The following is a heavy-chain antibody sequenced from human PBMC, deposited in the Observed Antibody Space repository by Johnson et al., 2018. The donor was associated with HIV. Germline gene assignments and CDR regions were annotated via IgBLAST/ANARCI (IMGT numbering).Heavy chain of an antibody. D-gene: IGHD6-13*01. Sequence: VQLVESGGGVVQPGRSLRLSCAASGFTFSSYDMHWVRQATGKGLEWVSAIGTAGDKYYPGPVKGRFTISRENAKNSLYLQMNSLRAGDTAVYYCARDQGSWDAFDIWGQGTMVTVSS. CDR1: GFTFSSYD. J-gene: IGHJ3*02. V-gene: IGHV3-13*01. CDR2: IGTAGDK. CDR3: ARDQGSWDAFDI.